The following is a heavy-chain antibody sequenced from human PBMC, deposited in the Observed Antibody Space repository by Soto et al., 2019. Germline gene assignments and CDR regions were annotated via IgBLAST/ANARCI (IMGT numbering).Heavy chain of an antibody. V-gene: IGHV4-34*01. CDR3: ARGLRSYGRYFDY. CDR1: GGSFSGYY. D-gene: IGHD1-26*01. CDR2: INHSGST. J-gene: IGHJ4*02. Sequence: SETLSLTCAVYGGSFSGYYWSWIRQPPGKGLEWIGEINHSGSTNYNPSLKSRVTISVDTSKNQFPLKLSSVTAADTAVYYCARGLRSYGRYFDYWGQGTLVTVSS.